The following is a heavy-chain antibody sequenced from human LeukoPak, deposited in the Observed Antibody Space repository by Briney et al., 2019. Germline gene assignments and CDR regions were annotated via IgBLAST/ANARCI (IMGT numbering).Heavy chain of an antibody. D-gene: IGHD4-23*01. CDR3: ARDFASYGNSGGSEFDY. Sequence: PGGSLRLSCAASGFTFSRYAMSWVRQAPGKGLEWVAVIWYDGSNKYYADSVKGRFTISRDNSKNTLYLQMNSLRAEDTAVYYCARDFASYGNSGGSEFDYWGQGTLVTVSS. V-gene: IGHV3-33*08. CDR2: IWYDGSNK. J-gene: IGHJ4*02. CDR1: GFTFSRYA.